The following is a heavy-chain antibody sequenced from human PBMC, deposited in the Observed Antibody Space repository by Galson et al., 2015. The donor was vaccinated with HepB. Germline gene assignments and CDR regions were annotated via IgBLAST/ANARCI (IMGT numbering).Heavy chain of an antibody. J-gene: IGHJ6*03. CDR3: ARDVGYSNYDYYYYMDV. CDR1: GYTFTSYG. D-gene: IGHD4-11*01. Sequence: SVKVSCKASGYTFTSYGISWVRQAPGQGLEWTGWISAYNGNTNYAQKLQGRVTMTTDTSTSTAYMELRSLRSDDTAVYYCARDVGYSNYDYYYYMDVWGKGTTVTVSS. V-gene: IGHV1-18*01. CDR2: ISAYNGNT.